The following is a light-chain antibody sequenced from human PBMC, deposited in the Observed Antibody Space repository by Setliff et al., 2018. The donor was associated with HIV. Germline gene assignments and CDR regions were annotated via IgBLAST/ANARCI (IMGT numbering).Light chain of an antibody. Sequence: QSALTQPASVSGSPGQSITISCTGTSNDVGRYDLVSWYQQYPGKAPKLMIYQATKRPPGVSNRFSGSKSGNTASLTISGLQAEDEADYYCCSNTGSNTYVFGSGTKVTVL. CDR2: QAT. CDR1: SNDVGRYDL. V-gene: IGLV2-23*01. CDR3: CSNTGSNTYV. J-gene: IGLJ1*01.